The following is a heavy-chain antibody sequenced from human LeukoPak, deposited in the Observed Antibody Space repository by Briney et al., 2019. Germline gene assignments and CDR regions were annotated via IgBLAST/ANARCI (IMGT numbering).Heavy chain of an antibody. CDR3: ARARETEAIDY. CDR1: GGSFSGYY. V-gene: IGHV4-34*01. J-gene: IGHJ4*02. Sequence: SETLSLTCAVYGGSFSGYYWSWIRQPPGKGLEWIGEINHSGSTNYNPSLKSRVTISVDTSKNQFSLKLTSVTAADTAVYYCARARETEAIDYWSQGTLVTVSS. CDR2: INHSGST.